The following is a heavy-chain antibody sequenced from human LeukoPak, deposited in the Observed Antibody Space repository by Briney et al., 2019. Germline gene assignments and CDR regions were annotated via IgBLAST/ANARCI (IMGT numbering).Heavy chain of an antibody. V-gene: IGHV3-21*06. D-gene: IGHD2-2*01. CDR1: GFTFNTYT. J-gene: IGHJ3*02. CDR2: ISSSSSYI. Sequence: GGSLRLSCAASGFTFNTYTMNRVRQAPGKGLEWVSSISSSSSYIYYADSLKGRFTISRDNAKNSLYLQMNSLRAEYTAVYYCASPYCSSTSCYAFDIWGQGTMVTVSS. CDR3: ASPYCSSTSCYAFDI.